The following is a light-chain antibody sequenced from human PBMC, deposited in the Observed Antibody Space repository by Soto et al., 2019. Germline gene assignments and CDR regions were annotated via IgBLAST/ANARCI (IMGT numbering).Light chain of an antibody. CDR2: GAS. CDR3: QQYTDWPWGT. J-gene: IGKJ4*01. CDR1: QSVHSN. V-gene: IGKV3-15*01. Sequence: EIVMTQSPATLSLSPGETATLSCRASQSVHSNLAWFQQHPGQAPRLLIYGASSRAPGIPVRFSGSGSGTEFTLTISSLQPEDFAVYYCQQYTDWPWGTFGGGTKVGIK.